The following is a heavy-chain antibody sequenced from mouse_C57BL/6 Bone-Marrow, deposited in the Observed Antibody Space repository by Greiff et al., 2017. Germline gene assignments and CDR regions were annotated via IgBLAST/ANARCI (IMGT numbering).Heavy chain of an antibody. V-gene: IGHV14-4*01. D-gene: IGHD4-1*01. Sequence: EVQLQQSGAELVRPGASVKLSCTASGFNIKDDYMHWVKQRPEQGLEWIGWIDPENGDTEYASKFQGKATITADTSSNTAYLQLSSLTSEDTAVYYCTCLGSSQLTAFAYWGQGTLVTVSA. CDR3: TCLGSSQLTAFAY. J-gene: IGHJ3*01. CDR1: GFNIKDDY. CDR2: IDPENGDT.